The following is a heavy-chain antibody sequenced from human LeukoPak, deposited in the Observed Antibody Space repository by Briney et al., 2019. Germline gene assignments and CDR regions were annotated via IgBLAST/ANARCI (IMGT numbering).Heavy chain of an antibody. CDR3: ARDRGSGWLVY. D-gene: IGHD6-19*01. CDR2: IYYSGST. J-gene: IGHJ4*02. V-gene: IGHV4-39*07. Sequence: TTSETLSLTCTVSGGSTSSSSYYWGWIRQPPGKGLEWIGSIYYSGSTYYNPSLKSRVTISVDKSKNQFSLKLSSVTAADTAVYYCARDRGSGWLVYWGQGTLVTVSS. CDR1: GGSTSSSSYY.